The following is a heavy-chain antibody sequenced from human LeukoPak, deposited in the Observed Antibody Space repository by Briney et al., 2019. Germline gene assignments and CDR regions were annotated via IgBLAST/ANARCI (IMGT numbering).Heavy chain of an antibody. CDR3: ARAMVRGVIIGVGY. CDR1: GGTFSSYA. D-gene: IGHD3-10*01. J-gene: IGHJ4*02. CDR2: IIPIFGTA. Sequence: SVKVSCKASGGTFSSYAISWVRQAPGQGLEWMGGIIPIFGTANYAQKFQGRVTMTRNTSISTAYMELSSLRSEDTAVYYCARAMVRGVIIGVGYWGQGTLVTVSS. V-gene: IGHV1-69*05.